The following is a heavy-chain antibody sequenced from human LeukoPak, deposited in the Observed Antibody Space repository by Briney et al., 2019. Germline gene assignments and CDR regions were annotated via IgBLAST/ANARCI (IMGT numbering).Heavy chain of an antibody. Sequence: ASVKVSCKASGYTFTNYYIHWVRQAPGQGLDWMGIINPSGGSTSYAQKFQGRVTMTRDTSTSAVYMELSSLRTEDTAVYYCARDRASSGDYWGQGTLVTVSS. CDR1: GYTFTNYY. CDR3: ARDRASSGDY. J-gene: IGHJ4*02. V-gene: IGHV1-46*01. D-gene: IGHD6-6*01. CDR2: INPSGGST.